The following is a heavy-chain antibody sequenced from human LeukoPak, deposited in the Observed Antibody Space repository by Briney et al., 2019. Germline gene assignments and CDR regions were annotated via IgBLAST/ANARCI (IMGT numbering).Heavy chain of an antibody. Sequence: SETLSLTCGVYGGSFSGYYWSWIRQPPGKGLEWIGEINHRGSTNYNLSLKSRVTISVDTSKNRFSLKLTSLTAADTAVYYCARLSYYGDYGPIDYWGQGTLVTVSS. CDR3: ARLSYYGDYGPIDY. V-gene: IGHV4-34*01. CDR2: INHRGST. CDR1: GGSFSGYY. J-gene: IGHJ4*02. D-gene: IGHD4-17*01.